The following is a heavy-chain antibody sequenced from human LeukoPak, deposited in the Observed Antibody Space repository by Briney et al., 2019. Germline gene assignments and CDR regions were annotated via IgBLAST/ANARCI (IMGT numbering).Heavy chain of an antibody. V-gene: IGHV3-53*05. CDR1: GFTVSSNY. CDR3: ARAMHYYDSSGFHAEYFQH. J-gene: IGHJ1*01. Sequence: GGSLRLSCAASGFTVSSNYMSWVRQAPGKGLEWVSVIYSGGSTYYADSVKGRFTISRDNSKDTLYLQMNSLRAEDTAVYYCARAMHYYDSSGFHAEYFQHWGQGTLVTVSS. D-gene: IGHD3-22*01. CDR2: IYSGGST.